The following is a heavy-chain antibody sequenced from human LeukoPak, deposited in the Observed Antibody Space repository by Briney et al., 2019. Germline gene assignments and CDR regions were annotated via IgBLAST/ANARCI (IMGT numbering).Heavy chain of an antibody. CDR1: GYSFTSYW. V-gene: IGHV5-51*01. D-gene: IGHD3-3*01. CDR2: IYPGDSDT. CDR3: ARARRDYDFWSGYYPSGGEYFQH. J-gene: IGHJ1*01. Sequence: GESLKISCKGSGYSFTSYWIGWVRQMPGKGLEWMGIIYPGDSDTRYSPSFQGQVTISADKSISTAYLQWSSLKASDTAMYYCARARRDYDFWSGYYPSGGEYFQHWGQGTLVTVSS.